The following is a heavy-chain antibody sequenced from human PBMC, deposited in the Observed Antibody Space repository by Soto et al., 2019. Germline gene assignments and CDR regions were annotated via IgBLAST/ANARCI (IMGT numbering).Heavy chain of an antibody. J-gene: IGHJ6*02. V-gene: IGHV1-69*01. Sequence: QVQLVQSGAEVREPGSSVRVSCKASGGTFNNNLIAWVRQAPGQGLEWMGGIIPMYGTPHFAQKFQGRVSFTADESKNTVYMELNSLGRDDTATFYCARCIKLDYLHGLDVWGQGTPVTVSS. CDR3: ARCIKLDYLHGLDV. CDR1: GGTFNNNL. CDR2: IIPMYGTP. D-gene: IGHD4-17*01.